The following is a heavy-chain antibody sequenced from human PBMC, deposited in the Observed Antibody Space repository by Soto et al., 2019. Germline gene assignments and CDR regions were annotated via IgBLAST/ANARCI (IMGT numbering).Heavy chain of an antibody. D-gene: IGHD3-16*01. CDR3: ATSYESVGGIDY. CDR2: ITGSGGGT. Sequence: PGGSLRLSCAVSGFTFSSFAMAWVRQGPGKGLECVSVITGSGGGTYYAASVKGRFTISRDNSRSMVFLQMSSLRSEDTAVYYCATSYESVGGIDYWGQGTLVTVSS. V-gene: IGHV3-23*01. J-gene: IGHJ4*02. CDR1: GFTFSSFA.